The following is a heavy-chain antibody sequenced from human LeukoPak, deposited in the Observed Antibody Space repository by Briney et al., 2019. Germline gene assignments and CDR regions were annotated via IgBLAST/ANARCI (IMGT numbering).Heavy chain of an antibody. Sequence: ASVKVSCKASGYTFTGYYMHWVRQAPGQGLEWMGRINPNSGGTNYAQKFQGRVAMTGDTSISTAYMELSRLRSDDTAVYYCARVTQTGTTRGFDYWGQGTLVTVSS. D-gene: IGHD1-1*01. CDR2: INPNSGGT. CDR1: GYTFTGYY. J-gene: IGHJ4*02. CDR3: ARVTQTGTTRGFDY. V-gene: IGHV1-2*06.